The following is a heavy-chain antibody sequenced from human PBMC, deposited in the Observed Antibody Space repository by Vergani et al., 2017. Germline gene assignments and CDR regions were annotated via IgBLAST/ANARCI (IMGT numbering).Heavy chain of an antibody. CDR3: TTDXRYCGDGSCYWLRDHHYYGMDV. D-gene: IGHD2-21*01. V-gene: IGHV3-15*07. J-gene: IGHJ6*02. CDR1: GFTFSSYE. Sequence: EVQLVESGGGLVQPGGSLRLSCAASGFTFSSYEMNWVRQAPGKGLEWVGRIKSTFDRGTTDYAAAVKGRFTISRDDSKNTLFLQMNGLKTEDIGVYYCTTDXRYCGDGSCYWLRDHHYYGMDVWGQGTTVTVSS. CDR2: IKSTFDRGTT.